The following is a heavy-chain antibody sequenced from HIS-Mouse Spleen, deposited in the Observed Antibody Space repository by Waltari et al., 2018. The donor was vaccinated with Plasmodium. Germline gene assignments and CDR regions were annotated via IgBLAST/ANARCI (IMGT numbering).Heavy chain of an antibody. Sequence: QVQLVASGGGVVQPGRSLRLSCAAPGCTFRSFALHWVRQAPGKGLEWVAVISYDGSNKYYADSVKGRFTISRDNSKNTLYLQMNSLRAEDTAVYYCARDRRLAFDYWGQGTLVTVSS. V-gene: IGHV3-30-3*01. CDR2: ISYDGSNK. CDR1: GCTFRSFA. J-gene: IGHJ4*02. CDR3: ARDRRLAFDY. D-gene: IGHD2-15*01.